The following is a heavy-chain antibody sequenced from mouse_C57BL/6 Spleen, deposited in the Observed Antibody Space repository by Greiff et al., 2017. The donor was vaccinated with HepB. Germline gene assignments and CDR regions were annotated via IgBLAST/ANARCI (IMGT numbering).Heavy chain of an antibody. V-gene: IGHV1-26*01. J-gene: IGHJ2*01. CDR3: ARGGFDY. CDR1: GYTFTDYY. CDR2: INPNNGGT. D-gene: IGHD1-1*02. Sequence: VQLQQSGPELVKPGASVKISCKASGYTFTDYYMNWVKQSHVKSLEWIGDINPNNGGTSYNQKFKGTATLTVDMYSSTASMELRSLTSEDSAVYYCARGGFDYWGQGTTLTVSS.